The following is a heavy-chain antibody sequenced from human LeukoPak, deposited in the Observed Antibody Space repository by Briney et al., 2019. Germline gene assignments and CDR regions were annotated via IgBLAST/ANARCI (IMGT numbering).Heavy chain of an antibody. CDR3: ARVDTTLSYKLDY. V-gene: IGHV3-21*04. D-gene: IGHD1-1*01. J-gene: IGHJ4*02. CDR1: GFTFSSYS. CDR2: ISSSSSYI. Sequence: GGSLRLSCAASGFTFSSYSMNWVRQAPGKGLEWVSSISSSSSYIYYADSVKGRFTISRHNSKNTVYLQMNNLRAEDTAMYYCARVDTTLSYKLDYWGQGTLVTVSS.